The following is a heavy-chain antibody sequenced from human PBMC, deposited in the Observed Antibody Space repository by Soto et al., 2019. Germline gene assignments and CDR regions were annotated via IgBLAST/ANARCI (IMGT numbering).Heavy chain of an antibody. Sequence: EVHLLESGGGLVQPGGSLRLSCVASGFTFNIDAMSWVRQAPGKGLEWVSLIRGSGDFTEYAGSVKGRFTISRDNSKNTVSLQMNSLRAEDTAVYYCAKGGETTSIFDYWGQGILVTVSS. CDR1: GFTFNIDA. CDR3: AKGGETTSIFDY. D-gene: IGHD3-16*01. V-gene: IGHV3-23*01. J-gene: IGHJ4*02. CDR2: IRGSGDFT.